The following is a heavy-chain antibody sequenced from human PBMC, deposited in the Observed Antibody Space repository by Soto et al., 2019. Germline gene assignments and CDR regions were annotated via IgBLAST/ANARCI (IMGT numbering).Heavy chain of an antibody. V-gene: IGHV4-34*01. CDR3: ARGVVPAASYYYYGMDV. CDR1: GGSFNGYY. CDR2: INHSGST. D-gene: IGHD2-2*01. Sequence: SETLSLTCAVYGGSFNGYYWSWIRQPPGKGLEWIGEINHSGSTNYNPSLKSRVTISVDTSKNQFSLKLSSVTAADTAVYYCARGVVPAASYYYYGMDVWGQGTTVTVSS. J-gene: IGHJ6*02.